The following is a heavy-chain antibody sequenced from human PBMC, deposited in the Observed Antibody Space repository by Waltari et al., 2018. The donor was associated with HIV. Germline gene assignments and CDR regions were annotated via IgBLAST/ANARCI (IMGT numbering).Heavy chain of an antibody. V-gene: IGHV3-11*01. CDR1: CLAFGDCY. Sequence: QVQLVASGGGLVKRGGSLILSCAASCLAFGDCYWSWICQGPGKGLEWVSYISGSGTSTYYIESVKGRFTISRDNARDSVYLQMSNLRPEDTAVYYCASKSTGWYADWGQGTLVTVSS. J-gene: IGHJ4*02. D-gene: IGHD6-19*01. CDR3: ASKSTGWYAD. CDR2: ISGSGTST.